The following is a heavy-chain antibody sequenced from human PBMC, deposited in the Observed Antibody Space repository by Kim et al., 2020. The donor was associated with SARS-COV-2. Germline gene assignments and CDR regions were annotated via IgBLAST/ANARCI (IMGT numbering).Heavy chain of an antibody. D-gene: IGHD6-13*01. Sequence: GGSLRLSCAASGFTFSSYSMNWVRQAPGKGLEWVSSISSSSSYIYYADSVKGRFTISRDNAKNSLYLQMNSLRAEDTAVYYCARDRHSSSWATYYYYGMDVWGQGTTVTVSS. CDR1: GFTFSSYS. CDR3: ARDRHSSSWATYYYYGMDV. CDR2: ISSSSSYI. V-gene: IGHV3-21*01. J-gene: IGHJ6*02.